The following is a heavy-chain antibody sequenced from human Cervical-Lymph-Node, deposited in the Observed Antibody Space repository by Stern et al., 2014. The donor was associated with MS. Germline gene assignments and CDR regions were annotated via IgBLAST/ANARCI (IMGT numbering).Heavy chain of an antibody. V-gene: IGHV3-7*01. D-gene: IGHD1-1*01. CDR2: IKQDGSEK. CDR3: ATTGTTWCFDY. Sequence: EVQLVESGGGLVQPGGSLRLSCAASGFTFSSYWMSWVRQAPGKGLEWVDNIKQDGSEKYYVDSVKGRFTISRDNAKNSLYLQMNSLRAEDTAVYYCATTGTTWCFDYWGQGTLVTVSS. CDR1: GFTFSSYW. J-gene: IGHJ4*02.